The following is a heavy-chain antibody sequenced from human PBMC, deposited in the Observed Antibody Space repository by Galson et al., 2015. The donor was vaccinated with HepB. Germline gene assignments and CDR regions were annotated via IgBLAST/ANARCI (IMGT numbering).Heavy chain of an antibody. J-gene: IGHJ6*02. Sequence: SVKVSCKASGYTFTSYAMHWVRQAPGQRLEWMGWINAGNGNTKYSQKFQGRVTITRDTSASTAYMELSSLRSEDTAVYYCARSMVRGVSYGMDVWGQGTTVTVSS. CDR3: ARSMVRGVSYGMDV. D-gene: IGHD3-10*01. CDR1: GYTFTSYA. CDR2: INAGNGNT. V-gene: IGHV1-3*01.